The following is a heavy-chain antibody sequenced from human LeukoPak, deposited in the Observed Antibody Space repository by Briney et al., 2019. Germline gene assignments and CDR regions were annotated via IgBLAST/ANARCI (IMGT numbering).Heavy chain of an antibody. V-gene: IGHV3-7*01. CDR3: ARGLPYCSNGICPFDY. CDR1: GFSFSSYW. D-gene: IGHD2-8*01. J-gene: IGHJ4*02. Sequence: PGGSLRLSCAPSGFSFSSYWMAWVRQAPGKGLEWVGNIKQDGSEQYYVDSLQGRFTISRDNAKNSLYLQMNSLRVEDTAVYYCARGLPYCSNGICPFDYWGQGTLVTVSS. CDR2: IKQDGSEQ.